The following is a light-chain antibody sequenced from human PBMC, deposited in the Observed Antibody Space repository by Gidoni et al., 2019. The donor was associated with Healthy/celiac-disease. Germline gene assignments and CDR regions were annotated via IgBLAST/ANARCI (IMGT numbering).Light chain of an antibody. CDR3: LQYHSFPWP. CDR2: MAS. J-gene: IGKJ1*01. V-gene: IGKV1-5*03. CDR1: QSISSW. Sequence: IQMNQSPSTLSASVGDRVTSTCRASQSISSWLAWYQQKPGKATKLLFYMASSLDSGVPSMFSVSVSGTEFSLTLSSLQPDDFATYFCLQYHSFPWPFGQGTKVEIK.